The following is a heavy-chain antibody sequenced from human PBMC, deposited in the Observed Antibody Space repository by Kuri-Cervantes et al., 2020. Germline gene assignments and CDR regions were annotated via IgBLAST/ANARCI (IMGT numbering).Heavy chain of an antibody. V-gene: IGHV3-30*03. D-gene: IGHD6-13*01. CDR2: ISYDGSNK. J-gene: IGHJ4*02. CDR1: GFTFSSYD. Sequence: GESLKISCAASGFTFSSYDMHWVRQAPGKGLEWVAVISYDGSNKYYADSVRGRFTVSRDNTKNTLYLQMNSLRAEDTAVYYCARGSLIAAAGTAYYFDYWGLGTLVTVSS. CDR3: ARGSLIAAAGTAYYFDY.